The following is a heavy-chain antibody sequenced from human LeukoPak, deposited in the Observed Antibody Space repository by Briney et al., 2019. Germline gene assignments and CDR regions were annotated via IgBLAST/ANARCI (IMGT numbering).Heavy chain of an antibody. J-gene: IGHJ4*02. Sequence: ASVKVSCKASGYTFTSYGISWVRQAPGQGLEWMGWISAYNGNTNYAQKLQGRDTMTTDTSTSTAYMELRSLRSDDTAVYYCARSHNMVRGVPNYFDYWGRGTLVTVSS. CDR2: ISAYNGNT. CDR1: GYTFTSYG. CDR3: ARSHNMVRGVPNYFDY. D-gene: IGHD3-10*01. V-gene: IGHV1-18*01.